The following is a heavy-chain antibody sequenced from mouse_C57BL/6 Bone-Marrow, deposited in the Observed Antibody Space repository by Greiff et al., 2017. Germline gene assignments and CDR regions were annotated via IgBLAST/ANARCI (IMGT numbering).Heavy chain of an antibody. Sequence: EVKLMESGEGLVKPGGSLKLSCAASGFTFSSYAMSWVRQTPEKRLEWVAYISSGGDYIYYADTVKGRFTISRDNARNTLYLQMSSLKSEDTAMYYCTRDRYGSSYGYYYAMDYWGQGTSVTVSS. CDR1: GFTFSSYA. J-gene: IGHJ4*01. CDR3: TRDRYGSSYGYYYAMDY. CDR2: ISSGGDYI. V-gene: IGHV5-9-1*02. D-gene: IGHD1-1*01.